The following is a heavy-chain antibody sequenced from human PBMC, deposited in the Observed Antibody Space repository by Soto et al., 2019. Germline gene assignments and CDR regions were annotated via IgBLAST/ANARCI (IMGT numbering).Heavy chain of an antibody. CDR3: ARDLSSGSSSAHNWFDP. CDR1: GYTFTSYG. V-gene: IGHV1-18*04. Sequence: SVKVSCKASGYTFTSYGISWVRQAPGQGLEWMGWISAYNGNTNYAQKLQGRVTMTTDTSTSTAYMELRSLRSDDTAVYYCARDLSSGSSSAHNWFDPWGQGTLVTVSS. D-gene: IGHD6-25*01. J-gene: IGHJ5*02. CDR2: ISAYNGNT.